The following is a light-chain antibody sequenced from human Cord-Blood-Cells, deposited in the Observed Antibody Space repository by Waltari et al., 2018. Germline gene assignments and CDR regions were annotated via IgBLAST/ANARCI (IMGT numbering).Light chain of an antibody. CDR2: EDS. J-gene: IGLJ3*02. CDR3: YSTDSSGNHRV. V-gene: IGLV3-10*01. Sequence: SYELTQPPSVSVPPGQTARITCSGDALPKKYAYWYQQKSGPAPVLVIYEDSKRPSGIPEGFSGSSSGTMATLTISGAQVEDEADYYYYSTDSSGNHRVFGGGTKLTVL. CDR1: ALPKKY.